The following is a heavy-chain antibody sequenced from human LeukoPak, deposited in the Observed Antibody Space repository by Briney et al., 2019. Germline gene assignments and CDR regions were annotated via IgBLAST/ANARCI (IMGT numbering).Heavy chain of an antibody. J-gene: IGHJ6*03. V-gene: IGHV4-4*07. CDR3: ARVRAARPAYYYYYMDV. Sequence: SETLSLTCTVSGGSISSYYWSWTRQPAGKGLEWIGRIYTSGSTNYNPSLKSRVTMSVDTSKNQFSLKLSSVTAADTAVYYCARVRAARPAYYYYYMDVWGKGTTVTVSS. CDR2: IYTSGST. CDR1: GGSISSYY. D-gene: IGHD6-6*01.